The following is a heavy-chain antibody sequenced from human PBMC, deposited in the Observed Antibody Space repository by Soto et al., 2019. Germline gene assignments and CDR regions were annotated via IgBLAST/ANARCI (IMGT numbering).Heavy chain of an antibody. CDR2: IIPIFGTA. CDR1: GGTFSSYA. J-gene: IGHJ5*02. V-gene: IGHV1-69*12. D-gene: IGHD1-7*01. CDR3: ARGSADWNYGFRWFDP. Sequence: QVQLVQSGAEVKKPGSSVKVSCKASGGTFSSYAISWVRQAPGQGLEWMGGIIPIFGTANYAQKFQGRVTITADESTSTANMERSSLRSEDTAVYYCARGSADWNYGFRWFDPWGQGTLVTVSS.